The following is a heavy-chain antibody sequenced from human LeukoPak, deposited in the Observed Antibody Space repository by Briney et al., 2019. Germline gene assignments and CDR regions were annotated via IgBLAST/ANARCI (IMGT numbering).Heavy chain of an antibody. CDR1: GFTFSSYA. CDR3: AKVASYWYFDL. J-gene: IGHJ2*01. Sequence: GGSVRLSCAASGFTFSSYAMSWVRQAPGKGLEWVSAISVSGDTTYYADSVKGRFTISGDNSKNTLYLQMSGLRAEDTAVYYCAKVASYWYFDLWGRGTLVTVSS. CDR2: ISVSGDTT. V-gene: IGHV3-23*01.